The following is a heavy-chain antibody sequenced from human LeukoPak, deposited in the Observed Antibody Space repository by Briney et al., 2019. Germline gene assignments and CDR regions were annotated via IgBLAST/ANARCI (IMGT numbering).Heavy chain of an antibody. D-gene: IGHD2-2*01. CDR1: GYTLTELS. CDR2: FDPEDGET. Sequence: ASVKVSCKVSGYTLTELSMHWVRQAPGKGLEWMGGFDPEDGETIYAQKFQGRVTMTEDTSTDTAYMELSSLRSEDTAVYYCARDYRVPAADYYYYYGMDVWGQGTTVTVSS. CDR3: ARDYRVPAADYYYYYGMDV. V-gene: IGHV1-24*01. J-gene: IGHJ6*02.